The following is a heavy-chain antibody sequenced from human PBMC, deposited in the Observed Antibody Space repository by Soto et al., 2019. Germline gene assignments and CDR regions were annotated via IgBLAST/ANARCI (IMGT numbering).Heavy chain of an antibody. CDR1: GFAFSSYA. V-gene: IGHV3-23*01. J-gene: IGHJ4*02. CDR3: ASVNAKWGNSREHDVY. D-gene: IGHD7-27*01. Sequence: PGGSLRLSCAASGFAFSSYAMNWVRQAPGKGLEWVSVIGGSGDSTYYADSVKGRFTISRDNGKNSVYLQMDSLRDEDTAVYYCASVNAKWGNSREHDVYWGQATLVTVSS. CDR2: IGGSGDST.